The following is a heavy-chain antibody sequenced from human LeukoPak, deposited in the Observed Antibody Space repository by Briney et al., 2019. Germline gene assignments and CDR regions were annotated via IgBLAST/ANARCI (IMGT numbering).Heavy chain of an antibody. D-gene: IGHD2-21*01. J-gene: IGHJ6*03. V-gene: IGHV3-21*01. CDR2: ISFSSTYV. CDR3: ATDLFDYMDV. Sequence: GGSLRLSCAASGFTFSSYNMNWVRQAPGKGLEWVSSISFSSTYVYYADSVKGRFTISRDNAKNSLYLQMNSLRAEDTAVYYCATDLFDYMDVWGKGTTVTVSS. CDR1: GFTFSSYN.